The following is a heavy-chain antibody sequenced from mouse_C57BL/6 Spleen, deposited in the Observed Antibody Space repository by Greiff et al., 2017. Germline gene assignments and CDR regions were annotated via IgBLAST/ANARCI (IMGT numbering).Heavy chain of an antibody. CDR1: GYTFTSYW. CDR3: ARYEGLRGAMDY. D-gene: IGHD2-4*01. Sequence: VQLQQPGAELVKPGASVKLSCKASGYTFTSYWMQWVKQRPGQGLEWIGEIDPSDSYTNYNQKFKGKATLTVDTSSSTAYMQLSSLTSEDSAVYYCARYEGLRGAMDYWGQGTSVTVSS. J-gene: IGHJ4*01. V-gene: IGHV1-50*01. CDR2: IDPSDSYT.